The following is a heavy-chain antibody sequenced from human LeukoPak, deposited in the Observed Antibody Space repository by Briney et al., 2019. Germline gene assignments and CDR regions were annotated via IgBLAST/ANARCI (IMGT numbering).Heavy chain of an antibody. D-gene: IGHD3-22*01. CDR2: ISGSGGST. CDR1: GFTFSSYA. CDR3: ARSLPLGHSSGYYVDFQH. J-gene: IGHJ1*01. Sequence: GGSLRLSCAASGFTFSSYAMSWVRQAPGKGLEWVSAISGSGGSTYYADSVKGRFTISRDNSKNTLYLQMNSLRAEDTAVYYCARSLPLGHSSGYYVDFQHWGQGTLVTVSS. V-gene: IGHV3-23*01.